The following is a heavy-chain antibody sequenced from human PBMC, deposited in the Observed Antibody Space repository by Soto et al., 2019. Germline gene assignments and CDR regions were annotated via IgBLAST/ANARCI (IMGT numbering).Heavy chain of an antibody. D-gene: IGHD3-10*01. CDR1: GGSFSGYY. Sequence: ETLSLTCSVYGGSFSGYYWSWIRQPPGKGLEWIGEINHSGSTNYNPSLKSRVTISVDTSKNQFSLKLSSVTAADTAVYYCASKKVYGSGSYYKQRVFDYWGQGTLVTVSS. J-gene: IGHJ4*02. CDR3: ASKKVYGSGSYYKQRVFDY. V-gene: IGHV4-34*01. CDR2: INHSGST.